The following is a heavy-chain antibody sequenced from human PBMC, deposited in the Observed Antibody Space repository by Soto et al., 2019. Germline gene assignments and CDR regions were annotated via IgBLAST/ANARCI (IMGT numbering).Heavy chain of an antibody. CDR2: VHSGGTTT. CDR3: ARGDRGGFDL. Sequence: GGSLRLSCAASGLTFDYYWMHWVRQAPGKGLVWVSRVHSGGTTTTYADSVKGRFTISRDNARNTVSLQMSSLRAEDTAIYYCARGDRGGFDLWGHGTMVTVSS. J-gene: IGHJ3*01. V-gene: IGHV3-74*01. D-gene: IGHD3-10*01. CDR1: GLTFDYYW.